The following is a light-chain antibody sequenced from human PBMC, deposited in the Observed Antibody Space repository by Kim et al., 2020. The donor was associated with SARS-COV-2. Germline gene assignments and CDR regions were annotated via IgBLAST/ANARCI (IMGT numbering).Light chain of an antibody. Sequence: QSALTQPASVSGSPGQSITISCTGTSSDVGSYKYVSWYQQHPGKAPKLMIYDVSNRPSGVSNRFSGSKSGNTASLTISWLQAEDEADYYCCSCISSTIPHNYVFGTGTKVTVL. CDR1: SSDVGSYKY. CDR3: CSCISSTIPHNYV. CDR2: DVS. J-gene: IGLJ1*01. V-gene: IGLV2-14*03.